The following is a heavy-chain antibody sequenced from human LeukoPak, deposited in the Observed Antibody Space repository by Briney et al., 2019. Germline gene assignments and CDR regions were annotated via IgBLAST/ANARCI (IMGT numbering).Heavy chain of an antibody. V-gene: IGHV3-48*03. CDR3: ARPEPPTYSNGYMDV. Sequence: GGPLRLSCAASGFTFSSYEMTWVRQAPGKGLEWLSYISSIGTTIYYADSVKGRFTISRDNAKNSLYLQMNSLRAEDTAVYYCARPEPPTYSNGYMDVWGKGTTVTVSS. CDR1: GFTFSSYE. J-gene: IGHJ6*03. D-gene: IGHD4-11*01. CDR2: ISSIGTTI.